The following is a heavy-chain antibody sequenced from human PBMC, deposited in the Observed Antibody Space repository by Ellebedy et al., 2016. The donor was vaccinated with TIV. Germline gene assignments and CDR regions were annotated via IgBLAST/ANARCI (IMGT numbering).Heavy chain of an antibody. CDR2: INPNSGGT. D-gene: IGHD2-21*01. V-gene: IGHV1-8*02. Sequence: ASVKVSXXASGGTFSSYAISWVRQAPGQGLEWMGWINPNSGGTNYAQKFQGRVTMTEDTSTDTAYMELSSLRSEDTAVYYCATGEGSTWGAHIPLDYWGQGTLVTVSS. J-gene: IGHJ4*02. CDR1: GGTFSSYA. CDR3: ATGEGSTWGAHIPLDY.